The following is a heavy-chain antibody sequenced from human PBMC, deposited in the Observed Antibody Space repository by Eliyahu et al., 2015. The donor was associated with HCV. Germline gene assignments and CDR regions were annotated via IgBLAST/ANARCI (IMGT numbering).Heavy chain of an antibody. CDR3: ARERLRHFDY. CDR1: GFTFSGYE. CDR2: ISSSGSTM. D-gene: IGHD4-17*01. V-gene: IGHV3-48*03. Sequence: EVQLVESGGGLVQPGGSLRLSCATSGFTFSGYEMIWVRQAPGKGLEWISFISSSGSTMYYADSVKGRFTVSRDNAKNSLYLQMNSLRAEDTALYYCARERLRHFDYWGQGILVTVSS. J-gene: IGHJ4*02.